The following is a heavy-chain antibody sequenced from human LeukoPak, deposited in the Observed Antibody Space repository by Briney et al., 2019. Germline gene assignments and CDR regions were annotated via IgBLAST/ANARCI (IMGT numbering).Heavy chain of an antibody. J-gene: IGHJ5*02. CDR1: GGTFSSYA. CDR3: ASDLEDTMVRGAPNWFDP. CDR2: IIPIFGTA. V-gene: IGHV1-69*13. D-gene: IGHD3-10*01. Sequence: EASVKVSCKASGGTFSSYAISWVRQAPGQGLEWMGGIIPIFGTANYAQKFQGRVTITADESTSTAYMELSSLRSEDTAVYYCASDLEDTMVRGAPNWFDPWGQGTLVTVSS.